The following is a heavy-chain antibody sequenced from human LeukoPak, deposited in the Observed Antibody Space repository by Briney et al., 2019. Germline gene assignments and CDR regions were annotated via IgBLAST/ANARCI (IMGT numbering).Heavy chain of an antibody. Sequence: SGGSLRLSCEASGFPFGSYVMSWVRQAPGKGLEWVSAISGSGGSTYYADSVKGRFTISRDNSKNTLYLQMNSLRAEDTAVYYCARDYSGSYYPYFDYWGQGTLVTVSS. J-gene: IGHJ4*02. CDR2: ISGSGGST. CDR1: GFPFGSYV. CDR3: ARDYSGSYYPYFDY. V-gene: IGHV3-23*01. D-gene: IGHD1-26*01.